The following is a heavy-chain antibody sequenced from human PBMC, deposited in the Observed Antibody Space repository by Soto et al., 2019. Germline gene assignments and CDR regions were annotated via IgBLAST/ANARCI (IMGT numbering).Heavy chain of an antibody. J-gene: IGHJ4*02. CDR2: ISGSGGST. CDR3: AIYLHLSWRGYYFDY. V-gene: IGHV3-23*01. Sequence: EVQLLESGGGLVQPGGSLRLSCAASGFTFSSYAMSWVRQAPGKGLEWVSDISGSGGSTYYADSVKGRFTISRDNSKNTLYLQMNSLRAEDTAVYYCAIYLHLSWRGYYFDYWGQGTLVTVSS. CDR1: GFTFSSYA. D-gene: IGHD3-10*01.